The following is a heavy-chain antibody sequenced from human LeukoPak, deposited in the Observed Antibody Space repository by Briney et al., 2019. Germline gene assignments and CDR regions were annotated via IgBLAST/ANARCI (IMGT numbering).Heavy chain of an antibody. CDR1: GFTFSSYS. CDR3: ARVGIAVAGPDAFDI. D-gene: IGHD6-19*01. V-gene: IGHV3-21*01. Sequence: GGSLRLSCAASGFTFSSYSMNWVRQAPGKGLEWVSSISSSSSYIYYADSVKGRFTISRDNAKNSLYLQMNSLRAEDTAVYYCARVGIAVAGPDAFDIWGQGTMVTVSS. CDR2: ISSSSSYI. J-gene: IGHJ3*02.